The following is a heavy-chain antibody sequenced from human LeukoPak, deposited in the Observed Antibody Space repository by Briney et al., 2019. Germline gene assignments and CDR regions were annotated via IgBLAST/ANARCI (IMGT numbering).Heavy chain of an antibody. J-gene: IGHJ4*02. Sequence: GALRLSCAASGFTFSSYAMHWVRQAPGKGLEWVAVISYDGSNKYYADSVKGRFTISRDNSKNTLYLQMNSLRAEDTAVYYCARDPGQGDYDYGDYCFDYWGQGTLVTVSS. CDR1: GFTFSSYA. V-gene: IGHV3-30*04. CDR3: ARDPGQGDYDYGDYCFDY. CDR2: ISYDGSNK. D-gene: IGHD4-17*01.